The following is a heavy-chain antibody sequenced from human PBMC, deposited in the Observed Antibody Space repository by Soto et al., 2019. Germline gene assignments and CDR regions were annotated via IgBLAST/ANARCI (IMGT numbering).Heavy chain of an antibody. CDR2: IYYTGTT. CDR3: ARGDWFHP. Sequence: QVQLQESGPGLVKPSQTLSLTCTVSGGSISAGDYYWHWIRQPPGKGLAWIGYIYYTGTTKYNPALKSRVTFSVDTSKNRFSLNLTSVTAADTAVYYCARGDWFHPWGPGTPVTVSS. CDR1: GGSISAGDYY. J-gene: IGHJ5*02. V-gene: IGHV4-30-4*01.